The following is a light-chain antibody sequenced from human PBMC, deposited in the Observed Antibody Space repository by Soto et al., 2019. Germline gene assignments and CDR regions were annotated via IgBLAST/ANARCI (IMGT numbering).Light chain of an antibody. J-gene: IGLJ1*01. CDR2: DVN. CDR3: CSYATGSVYV. CDR1: SSDVGGYNY. Sequence: QSVLTQPASVSGSPGQSITISCNGTSSDVGGYNYVSWYQQHPGKVPKLMMFDVNNRPSGVSNRFSGSKSGNTASLTISGLQAEDEADYFCCSYATGSVYVFGTGTKLTVL. V-gene: IGLV2-14*01.